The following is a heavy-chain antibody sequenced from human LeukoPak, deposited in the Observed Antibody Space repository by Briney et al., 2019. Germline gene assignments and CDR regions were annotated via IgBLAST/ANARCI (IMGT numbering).Heavy chain of an antibody. V-gene: IGHV3-33*01. D-gene: IGHD2-15*01. J-gene: IGHJ4*02. CDR3: ASQQWSAAHTYYFDY. Sequence: GRSLRLSCAASGFTFSSYGMHWVRQAPGKGLEWVAVIRYDGSNKYYADSVKGRFTISRDNSKNTLYLQMNSLRAEDTAVYYCASQQWSAAHTYYFDYWGQGTLVTASS. CDR1: GFTFSSYG. CDR2: IRYDGSNK.